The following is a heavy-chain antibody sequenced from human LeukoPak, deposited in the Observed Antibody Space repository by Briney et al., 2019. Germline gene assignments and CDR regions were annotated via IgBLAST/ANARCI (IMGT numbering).Heavy chain of an antibody. CDR3: ARGKVVITTTMDY. V-gene: IGHV3-30*02. Sequence: GGSLRLSCAASGFTFSNYGMHWVRQAPGKGLEWVTFIRYDGSNRYYTDSVKGRFTISRDNAKNTLYLQMNSLRAEDTAVYYCARGKVVITTTMDYWGQGTLVTVSS. CDR1: GFTFSNYG. D-gene: IGHD3-22*01. CDR2: IRYDGSNR. J-gene: IGHJ4*02.